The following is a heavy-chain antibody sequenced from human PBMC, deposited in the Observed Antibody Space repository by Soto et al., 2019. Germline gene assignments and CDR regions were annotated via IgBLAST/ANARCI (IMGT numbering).Heavy chain of an antibody. CDR2: IYYSGST. V-gene: IGHV4-59*08. CDR3: ARHRVAAAGNFDY. J-gene: IGHJ4*02. CDR1: GGSISSYY. Sequence: SETLSLTCTVSGGSISSYYWSWIRQPPGKGLEWIGYIYYSGSTNYNPSLKSRVTISVDTSKNQFSLKLSSVTAADTAVYYCARHRVAAAGNFDYWGQGTLVTVSS. D-gene: IGHD6-13*01.